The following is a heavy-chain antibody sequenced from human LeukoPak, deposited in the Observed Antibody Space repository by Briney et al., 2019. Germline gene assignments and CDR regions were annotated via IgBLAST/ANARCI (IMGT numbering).Heavy chain of an antibody. CDR3: ASTS. CDR1: GFTFSTYY. J-gene: IGHJ4*02. D-gene: IGHD3-3*01. CDR2: ISYDGSNK. V-gene: IGHV3-30-3*01. Sequence: GGSLRLSCVASGFTFSTYYMSWVRQAPGKGLEWVAVISYDGSNKYYADSVKGRFTISRDNSKNTLYLQMNSLRAEDTAVYYCASTSWGQGTLVTVSS.